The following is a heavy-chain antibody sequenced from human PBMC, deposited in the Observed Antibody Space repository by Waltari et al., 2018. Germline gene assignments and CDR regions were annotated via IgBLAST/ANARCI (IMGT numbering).Heavy chain of an antibody. CDR2: IYPVDSET. CDR1: GYKFSSYW. D-gene: IGHD3-9*01. J-gene: IGHJ4*02. V-gene: IGHV5-51*01. CDR3: ARQSRSSDWYDY. Sequence: EVQLVQSGVEVKKPGESLKISCLGSGYKFSSYWIAWVRQVPGKGLEWVGIIYPVDSETRYSPSFQGQVTMSVDKSATTAYLQWTNMKASDTAMYYCARQSRSSDWYDYWGQGTLITVSS.